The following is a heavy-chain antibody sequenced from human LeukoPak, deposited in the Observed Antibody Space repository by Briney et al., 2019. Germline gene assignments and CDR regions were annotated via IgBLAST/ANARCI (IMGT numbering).Heavy chain of an antibody. Sequence: GGSLRLSCAASGFTFSNYAMHWVRQAPGKGLEWVAVVSYDGSNKYLADSVKGRFTISRDNSKNTQFLQMNSLRAEDTAVYYCAKSLRGKSSGWYFWVYWGQGTLVTVSS. CDR3: AKSLRGKSSGWYFWVY. CDR1: GFTFSNYA. V-gene: IGHV3-30-3*02. D-gene: IGHD6-19*01. CDR2: VSYDGSNK. J-gene: IGHJ4*02.